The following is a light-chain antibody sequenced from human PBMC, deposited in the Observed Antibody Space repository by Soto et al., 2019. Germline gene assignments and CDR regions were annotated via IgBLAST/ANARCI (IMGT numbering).Light chain of an antibody. V-gene: IGKV1-27*01. CDR1: QGISTY. J-gene: IGKJ2*01. CDR3: RKDTSSPYT. Sequence: DIQMTQSPSSLSASVGDRVTITCRASQGISTYLAWYQQKPGKVPKLLVYAASTLQSGVPSRFSGSGSGTDFTLTFSSLQPEDVATCYCRKDTSSPYTFGQGTKLEIK. CDR2: AAS.